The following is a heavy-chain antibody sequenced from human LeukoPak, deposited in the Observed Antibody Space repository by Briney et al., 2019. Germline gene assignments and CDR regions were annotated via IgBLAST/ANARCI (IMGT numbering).Heavy chain of an antibody. CDR1: GGSFSGYY. J-gene: IGHJ4*02. Sequence: SETLSLTXAVYGGSFSGYYWSWIRQPPGKGLEWIGEINHSGSTNYNPSLKSRVTISVDTSKNQFSLKLSSVTAADTAVYYCARGNRYTRNFDYWGQGTLVTVSS. CDR2: INHSGST. D-gene: IGHD2-2*01. V-gene: IGHV4-34*01. CDR3: ARGNRYTRNFDY.